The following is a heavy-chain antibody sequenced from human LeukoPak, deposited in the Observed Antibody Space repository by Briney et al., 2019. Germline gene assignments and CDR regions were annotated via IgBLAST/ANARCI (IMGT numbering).Heavy chain of an antibody. V-gene: IGHV4-59*01. J-gene: IGHJ4*02. Sequence: SETLSLTCTVSGGSISSSYWSWIRQPPGKGLEWIGYIYYSGSTNYNPSLKSRVTISVDTSKNQFSLKLSSVTAADTAVYYCARVRCSGGSCYLFDYWGQGTLVTVSS. CDR1: GGSISSSY. CDR3: ARVRCSGGSCYLFDY. CDR2: IYYSGST. D-gene: IGHD2-15*01.